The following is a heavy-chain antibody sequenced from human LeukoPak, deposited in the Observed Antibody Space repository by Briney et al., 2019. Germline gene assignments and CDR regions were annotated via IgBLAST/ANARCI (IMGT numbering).Heavy chain of an antibody. CDR3: ARGRILWFGELFPFDY. Sequence: ASVKVSCKASGYTFTSYVISWVRQAPGQGLEWMGWISAYNGNTNYAQKLQGRVTMTTDTSTSTAYMELRSLRSDDTAVYYCARGRILWFGELFPFDYWGQGTLVTVSS. CDR2: ISAYNGNT. V-gene: IGHV1-18*04. J-gene: IGHJ4*02. CDR1: GYTFTSYV. D-gene: IGHD3-10*01.